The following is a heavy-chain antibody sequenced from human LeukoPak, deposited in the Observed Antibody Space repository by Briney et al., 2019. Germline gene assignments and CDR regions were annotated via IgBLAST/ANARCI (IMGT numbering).Heavy chain of an antibody. J-gene: IGHJ6*02. V-gene: IGHV4-59*10. CDR1: GGSFSSHY. CDR3: ARGPVYFGSGVFHYTGMDV. Sequence: PSETLSLTCAVYGGSFSSHYWTWLRQSPVKGLEWIGDISNSGSTSYNPSLKSRVFMSVDTSNNQFSLSLSSVIAADTAVYYCARGPVYFGSGVFHYTGMDVWGQGTTVTVSS. CDR2: ISNSGST. D-gene: IGHD3-10*01.